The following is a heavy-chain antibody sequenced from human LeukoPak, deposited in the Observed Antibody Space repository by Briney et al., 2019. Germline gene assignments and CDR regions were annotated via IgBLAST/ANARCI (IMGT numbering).Heavy chain of an antibody. D-gene: IGHD6-6*01. Sequence: SETLSLTCAVYGGSFSGYYWSWIRQPPGKGLGWIGEINHSGSTNYNPSLKSRVTISVDTSKNQFSLKLSSVTAADTAVYYCARGRIAARPGLDYWGQGTLVTVSS. V-gene: IGHV4-34*01. CDR2: INHSGST. CDR3: ARGRIAARPGLDY. J-gene: IGHJ4*02. CDR1: GGSFSGYY.